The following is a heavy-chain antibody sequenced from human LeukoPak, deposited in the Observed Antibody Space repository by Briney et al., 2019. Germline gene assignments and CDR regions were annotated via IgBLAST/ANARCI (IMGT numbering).Heavy chain of an antibody. CDR2: INHSGST. Sequence: SETLSLTCAVYGGSFSGYYWSWIRQPPGKGLEWIGEINHSGSTNYNPSLKSRVTISVDTSKNQFSLKLSSVTAADTAVYYCARGRTYKLGVAGKFDYWGQGTLVTVSS. V-gene: IGHV4-34*01. CDR1: GGSFSGYY. J-gene: IGHJ4*02. CDR3: ARGRTYKLGVAGKFDY. D-gene: IGHD7-27*01.